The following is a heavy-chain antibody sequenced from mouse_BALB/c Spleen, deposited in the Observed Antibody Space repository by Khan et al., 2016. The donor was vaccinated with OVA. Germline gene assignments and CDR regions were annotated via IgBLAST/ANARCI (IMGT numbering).Heavy chain of an antibody. V-gene: IGHV1S135*01. CDR1: GYSFTTYY. D-gene: IGHD2-13*01. J-gene: IGHJ3*01. Sequence: VQLQQSGPELMKPGTSVKISCKASGYSFTTYYIHWVMQSHGKSLEWIGYIDPFSGDTTFNQKFKGKATLTVDKSSSTAYIRRSNLTSEDSASYYCTRHGDVAWFTYWGQGTLVTVSA. CDR3: TRHGDVAWFTY. CDR2: IDPFSGDT.